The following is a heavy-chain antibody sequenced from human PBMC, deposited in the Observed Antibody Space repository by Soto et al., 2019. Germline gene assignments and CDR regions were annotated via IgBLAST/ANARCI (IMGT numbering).Heavy chain of an antibody. CDR2: TRNKANSYTT. CDR3: AREAIPTLRFLEWLLQGPYGMDV. J-gene: IGHJ6*02. CDR1: GFTFSDHY. Sequence: EVQLVESGGGLVQPGGSLRLSCAASGFTFSDHYMDWVRQAPGKGLEWVGRTRNKANSYTTEYAASVKGRFTISRDDSKNSLYLQMNSLKTEDTAVYYCAREAIPTLRFLEWLLQGPYGMDVWGQGTTVTVSS. V-gene: IGHV3-72*01. D-gene: IGHD3-3*01.